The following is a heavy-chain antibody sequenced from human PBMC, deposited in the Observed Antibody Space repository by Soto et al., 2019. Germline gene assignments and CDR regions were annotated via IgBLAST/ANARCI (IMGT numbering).Heavy chain of an antibody. CDR2: INNDGSEK. CDR3: ARGSNQDY. CDR1: GFTFSPYG. J-gene: IGHJ4*02. Sequence: EVQLVESGGDLVQPGGSLRLSCVASGFTFSPYGMSWVRQAPGRGLRWVATINNDGSEKYYADTEKGRFTISRDNARDSIYLQLTRLRAEDTAISYCARGSNQDYWGQGTLVAVSS. D-gene: IGHD2-8*01. V-gene: IGHV3-7*03.